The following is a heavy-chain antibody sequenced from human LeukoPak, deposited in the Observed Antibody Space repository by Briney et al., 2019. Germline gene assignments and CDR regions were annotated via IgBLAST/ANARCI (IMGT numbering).Heavy chain of an antibody. Sequence: WETLTLTCTVSGGSISSYYWSWIRQPPGKGLEWIGYIYYSGSTNYNPSLKSRVTISVDTSKNQFSLKLSSVTAADTAVYYCASTAYHYYFDYWGPGALVTVSS. J-gene: IGHJ4*02. CDR1: GGSISSYY. D-gene: IGHD1-14*01. CDR3: ASTAYHYYFDY. V-gene: IGHV4-59*01. CDR2: IYYSGST.